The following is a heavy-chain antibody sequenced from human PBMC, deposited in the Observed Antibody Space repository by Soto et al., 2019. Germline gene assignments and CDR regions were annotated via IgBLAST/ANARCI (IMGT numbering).Heavy chain of an antibody. V-gene: IGHV3-30-3*01. J-gene: IGHJ6*02. D-gene: IGHD6-13*01. Sequence: PGGSLRLSCAASGFTFSSYAMHWVRQAPGKGLEWVAVISYDGSNKYYADSVKGRFTISRDNSKNTLYLQMNSLRAEDTAVYYCAREYAAADPYYYGMDVWGQGTTVTV. CDR3: AREYAAADPYYYGMDV. CDR2: ISYDGSNK. CDR1: GFTFSSYA.